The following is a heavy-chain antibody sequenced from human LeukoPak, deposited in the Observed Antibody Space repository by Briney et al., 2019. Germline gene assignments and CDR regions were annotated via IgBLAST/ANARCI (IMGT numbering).Heavy chain of an antibody. V-gene: IGHV3-53*01. CDR3: ARDQSDYGDHGWFDP. CDR1: GFTVSSNY. J-gene: IGHJ5*02. D-gene: IGHD4-17*01. CDR2: IYSGGST. Sequence: GGSLRLSCAASGFTVSSNYMSWVRQDPGKGLEWVSVIYSGGSTYYADSVKGRFTISRDNSKNTLYLQMNSLRAEDTAVYYCARDQSDYGDHGWFDPWGQGTLVTVSS.